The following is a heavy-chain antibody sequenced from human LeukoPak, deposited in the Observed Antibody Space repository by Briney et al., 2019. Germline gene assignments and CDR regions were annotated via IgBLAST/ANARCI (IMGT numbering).Heavy chain of an antibody. D-gene: IGHD3-22*01. J-gene: IGHJ3*01. CDR1: GLTFSNYW. V-gene: IGHV3-7*01. CDR3: ARGWLAGNPYHAFDL. Sequence: GGSLRLSCLASGLTFSNYWMSWVRQAPGKGRECVAHIKEDGSEEYYVDSVKGRFSISRDNAKNSLYLQMNSLRAEDTAVYYCARGWLAGNPYHAFDLWGKGTMVTVSS. CDR2: IKEDGSEE.